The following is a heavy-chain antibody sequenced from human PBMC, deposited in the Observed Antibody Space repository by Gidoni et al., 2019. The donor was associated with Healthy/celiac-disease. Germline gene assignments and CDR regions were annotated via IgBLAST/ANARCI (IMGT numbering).Heavy chain of an antibody. CDR1: GGSISSSNW. CDR3: ARVSFRYGHYMGYYYYGMDV. CDR2: IYHSGST. Sequence: GQLQESGPGLVKPSWTLSPTCAVAGGSISSSNWWSWVRQPPGTGLEWIGGIYHSGSTNYNPSLKSRVTISVDKSKNQFSLKLSSVTAADTAVYYCARVSFRYGHYMGYYYYGMDVWGQGTTVTVSS. J-gene: IGHJ6*02. D-gene: IGHD4-17*01. V-gene: IGHV4-4*02.